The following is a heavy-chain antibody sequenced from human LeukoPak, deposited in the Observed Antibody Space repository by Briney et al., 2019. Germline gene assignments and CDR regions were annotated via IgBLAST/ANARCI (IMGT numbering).Heavy chain of an antibody. CDR1: GASISSSSYY. CDR3: ARDRYGDPPDY. CDR2: SYYSGST. D-gene: IGHD4-17*01. V-gene: IGHV4-61*01. Sequence: PSETLSLTCTVSGASISSSSYYWTWIRQPPGKGLEWIGYSYYSGSTYYNPSLQSRVTISVDTSKNQFSLKVSSVTAADTAVYYCARDRYGDPPDYWGQGTLVRVSS. J-gene: IGHJ4*02.